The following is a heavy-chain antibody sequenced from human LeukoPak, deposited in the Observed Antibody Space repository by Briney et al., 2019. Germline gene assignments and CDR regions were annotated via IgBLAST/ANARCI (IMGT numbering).Heavy chain of an antibody. CDR3: AKGGSGGGY. CDR2: ISWNSGSI. D-gene: IGHD1-1*01. CDR1: GFTFDDFV. Sequence: GGSLRLSCAASGFTFDDFVMHWVRQAPGKGLEWVSGISWNSGSIGYADSVKGRFTISRDNAKNSPYLQMNSLRAEDTALYYCAKGGSGGGYWGQGTLVTVSS. V-gene: IGHV3-9*01. J-gene: IGHJ4*02.